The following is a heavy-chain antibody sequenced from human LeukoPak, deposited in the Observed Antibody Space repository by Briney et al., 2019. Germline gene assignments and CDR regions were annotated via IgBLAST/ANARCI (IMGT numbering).Heavy chain of an antibody. Sequence: PSETLSLTCAVYGGSFSGYYWSWIRQPPGKGLEWIGEINHSGSTNYNPSIKSRVTISVDPSKNQFSLKLSSVTAADTAVYYCARGSPPGYYYDSSGYSKPPYFDYWGQGTLVTVSS. V-gene: IGHV4-34*01. CDR2: INHSGST. J-gene: IGHJ4*02. D-gene: IGHD3-22*01. CDR1: GGSFSGYY. CDR3: ARGSPPGYYYDSSGYSKPPYFDY.